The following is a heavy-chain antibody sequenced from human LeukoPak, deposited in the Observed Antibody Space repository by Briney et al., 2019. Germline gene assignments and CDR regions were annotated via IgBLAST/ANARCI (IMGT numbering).Heavy chain of an antibody. Sequence: GGSLRLSCAASGFTFSTYGMHWVRQAPGKGLEWVALVWSDGNGKFYADSVKGRFTTSRDNSKNTVYLQMNSLRAEDTAVYYCVSVLTVTFDSWGQGTLVTVSS. CDR2: VWSDGNGK. CDR1: GFTFSTYG. V-gene: IGHV3-33*01. J-gene: IGHJ4*02. D-gene: IGHD4-17*01. CDR3: VSVLTVTFDS.